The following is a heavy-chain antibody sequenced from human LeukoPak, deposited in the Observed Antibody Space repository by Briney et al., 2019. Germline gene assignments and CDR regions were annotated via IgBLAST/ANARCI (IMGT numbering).Heavy chain of an antibody. J-gene: IGHJ5*02. CDR3: ARDGRHDFWSGYYAGWFDP. CDR1: GGSTSSYY. V-gene: IGHV4-59*12. CDR2: IYYSGST. Sequence: SETLSLTCTVSGGSTSSYYWSWIRQPPGKGLEWIGYIYYSGSTNYNPSLKSRVTISVDTSKNQFSLKLSSVTAADTAVYYCARDGRHDFWSGYYAGWFDPWGQGTLVTVSS. D-gene: IGHD3-3*01.